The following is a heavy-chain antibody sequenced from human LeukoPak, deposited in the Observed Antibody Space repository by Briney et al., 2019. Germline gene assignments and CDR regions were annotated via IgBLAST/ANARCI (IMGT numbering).Heavy chain of an antibody. CDR3: ARYWNDRYFDY. Sequence: GGSLRLSCAASGFTFSSYSMNWVRQAPGKGLEWVSVISSSGGSTFYADSVKGRFTISRDQSKNTLFLQMNSLRADDTAIYYCARYWNDRYFDYWGPGTLVTVSS. J-gene: IGHJ4*02. V-gene: IGHV3-23*01. D-gene: IGHD1-1*01. CDR1: GFTFSSYS. CDR2: ISSSGGST.